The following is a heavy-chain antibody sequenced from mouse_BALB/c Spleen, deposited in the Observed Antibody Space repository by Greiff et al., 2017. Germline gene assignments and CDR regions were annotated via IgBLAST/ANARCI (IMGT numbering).Heavy chain of an antibody. CDR1: GFSLTGYG. J-gene: IGHJ2*01. CDR2: IWGDGST. D-gene: IGHD2-4*01. Sequence: VMLVESGPGLVAPSQSLSITCTVSGFSLTGYGVNWVRQPPGKGLEWLGMIWGDGSTDYNSALKSRLSISKDNSKSQVFLKMNSLQTDDTARYYCDRGAGLRRGFDYWGQGTTLTVSS. V-gene: IGHV2-6-7*01. CDR3: DRGAGLRRGFDY.